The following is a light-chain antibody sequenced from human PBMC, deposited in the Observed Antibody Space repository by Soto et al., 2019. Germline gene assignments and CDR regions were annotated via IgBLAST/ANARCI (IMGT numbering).Light chain of an antibody. Sequence: DIQMTQSPSSLSASVGDRVTITCRASKGISNYLAWYQPKPGKVPKLLIYAASTLQSGVPSRFSGSGAGTDFTLTISSLQPEDVATYYCQHLLTFGGGTKVEIK. CDR3: QHLLT. CDR1: KGISNY. V-gene: IGKV1-27*01. J-gene: IGKJ4*01. CDR2: AAS.